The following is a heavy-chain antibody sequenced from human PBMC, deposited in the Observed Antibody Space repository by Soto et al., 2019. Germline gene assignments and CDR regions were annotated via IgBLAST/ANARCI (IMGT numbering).Heavy chain of an antibody. CDR1: GVSFSGYY. CDR3: ARAANDYIWGSYRRSDNFDY. Sequence: SETLSLTCAVYGVSFSGYYWSWIRQPPGKGLEWIGEINHSGSTNYNPSLKSRVTISVDTSKNQFSLKLSSVTAADTAVYYCARAANDYIWGSYRRSDNFDYWGQGTLVTVSS. V-gene: IGHV4-34*01. D-gene: IGHD3-16*02. J-gene: IGHJ4*02. CDR2: INHSGST.